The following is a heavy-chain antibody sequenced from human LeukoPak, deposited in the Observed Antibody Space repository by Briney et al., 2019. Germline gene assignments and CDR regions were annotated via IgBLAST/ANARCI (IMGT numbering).Heavy chain of an antibody. CDR1: GFTFSSYA. Sequence: PGGSLRLSCAASGFTFSSYAMSWVRQAPGKGLEWVSAISGSGGSTYYADSVKGRFTISRDNSKNTLYLQMNSLRAEDTAVYYCAELTKAARAFDIWGQGTMVTVSS. J-gene: IGHJ3*02. CDR3: AELTKAARAFDI. V-gene: IGHV3-23*01. D-gene: IGHD4-11*01. CDR2: ISGSGGST.